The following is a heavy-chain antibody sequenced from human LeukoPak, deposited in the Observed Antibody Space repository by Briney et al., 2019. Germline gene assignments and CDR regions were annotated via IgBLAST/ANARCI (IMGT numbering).Heavy chain of an antibody. CDR1: RYTFTAYY. Sequence: ASVKVSCKASRYTFTAYYIHWVRQAPGQGLECMGWIDPNSGNTVYAQQFQDRVTMTRDTSISTAYMELSRLTSDDTAVYYCARTTALTNYYMDVWGKGTTVTVSS. J-gene: IGHJ6*03. CDR2: IDPNSGNT. V-gene: IGHV1-2*02. CDR3: ARTTALTNYYMDV. D-gene: IGHD2-21*02.